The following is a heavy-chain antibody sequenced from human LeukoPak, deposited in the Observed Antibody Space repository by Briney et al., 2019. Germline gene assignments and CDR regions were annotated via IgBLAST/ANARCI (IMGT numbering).Heavy chain of an antibody. CDR2: IRSDGSNK. Sequence: PGGSLRLSCAASGFTFGSYGMHWVRQAPGKGLEWVTFIRSDGSNKYYADSVKGRFTISRDNSKNTLYLQMNTLIADDTAVYYCAAAAGHDYWGQGTLVTVSS. CDR3: AAAAGHDY. J-gene: IGHJ4*02. D-gene: IGHD6-13*01. V-gene: IGHV3-30*02. CDR1: GFTFGSYG.